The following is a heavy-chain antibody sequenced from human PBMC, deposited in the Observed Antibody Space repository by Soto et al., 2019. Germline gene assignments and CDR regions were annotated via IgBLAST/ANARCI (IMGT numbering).Heavy chain of an antibody. CDR3: VRDRDSDTWPSRDV. CDR1: GYTFSAYT. J-gene: IGHJ6*02. CDR2: INAGSGNT. Sequence: QAQLVQSGAEMKKPGASVKVSCKATGYTFSAYTMNWVRQAPGQSLGWMGWINAGSGNTKYSQNFQGRVSITRDTSASTAYMELRSLRSDDTAVYYCVRDRDSDTWPSRDVWGQGTTVTVSS. V-gene: IGHV1-3*01. D-gene: IGHD1-26*01.